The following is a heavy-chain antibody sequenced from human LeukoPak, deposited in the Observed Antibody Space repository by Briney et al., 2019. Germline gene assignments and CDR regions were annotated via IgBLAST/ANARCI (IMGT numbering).Heavy chain of an antibody. D-gene: IGHD3-22*01. CDR2: IYYSGST. V-gene: IGHV4-39*07. CDR1: GGSISSSSYY. J-gene: IGHJ6*03. CDR3: ARGYYDSSGYFRVSYYYYYMDV. Sequence: PSETLSLTCTVSGGSISSSSYYWGWIRQPPGKGLEWIGSIYYSGSTYYNPSLKSRVTISVDTSKNQFSLKLSSVTAADTAVYYCARGYYDSSGYFRVSYYYYYMDVWGKGTTVTVSS.